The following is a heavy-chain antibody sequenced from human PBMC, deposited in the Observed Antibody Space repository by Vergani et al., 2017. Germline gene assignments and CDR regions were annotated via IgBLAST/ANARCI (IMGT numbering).Heavy chain of an antibody. CDR2: IKNTGDST. V-gene: IGHV3-23*01. J-gene: IGHJ4*02. D-gene: IGHD5-24*01. Sequence: EVQLLQSEGAVVQPGGSLRLSCLASGFTFRSHALSGVGQGHGQGLEWVSSIKNTGDSTHYADSVKDRFTISRDNTKNTLDLQMNSLRVKDTAVYYCRRGSDNYNWGQGTLVTVSS. CDR1: GFTFRSHA. CDR3: RRGSDNYN.